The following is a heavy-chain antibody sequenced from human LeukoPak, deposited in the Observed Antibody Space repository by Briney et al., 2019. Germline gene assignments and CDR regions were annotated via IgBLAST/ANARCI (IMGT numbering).Heavy chain of an antibody. D-gene: IGHD3-16*01. V-gene: IGHV3-30*18. CDR3: VKERQTEVWQYYFDY. CDR1: GFTFSSYG. CDR2: ISYDGSNK. Sequence: PGRSLRLSCAASGFTFSSYGMHWVRQAPGKGLDWVAVISYDGSNKYYADSVKGRFTISRDNSKNTLFLHMSSLRTEDSAVYYCVKERQTEVWQYYFDYWGQGTLVTVSS. J-gene: IGHJ4*02.